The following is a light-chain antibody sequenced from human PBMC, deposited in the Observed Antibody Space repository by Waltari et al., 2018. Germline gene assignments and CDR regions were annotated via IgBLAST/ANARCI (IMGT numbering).Light chain of an antibody. CDR1: QGVASSY. CDR3: QQSETTPWT. J-gene: IGKJ1*01. CDR2: ATS. V-gene: IGKV1-39*01. Sequence: DFQMTQPPSSLSASVGDRVTITCRASQGVASSYLHWYQQKPGKAPKVLIYATSNLKSGVPSRFSGSGSGTDFTLTINSLQPEDFATYYCQQSETTPWTFGQGTKVEI.